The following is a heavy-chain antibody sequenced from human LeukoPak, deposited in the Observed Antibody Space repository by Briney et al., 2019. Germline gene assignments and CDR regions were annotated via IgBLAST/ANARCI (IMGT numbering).Heavy chain of an antibody. CDR2: MNPNSGNT. CDR3: ARARRVVATRWTQYYFDY. Sequence: ASVKVSCKASGYTFTSYDINWVRQATGQGLEWMGWMNPNSGNTGYAQKFQGRVTMTRNTSISTAYMELSSLRSEDTAVYYCARARRVVATRWTQYYFDYWGQGTLVTVSS. V-gene: IGHV1-8*01. J-gene: IGHJ4*02. D-gene: IGHD5-12*01. CDR1: GYTFTSYD.